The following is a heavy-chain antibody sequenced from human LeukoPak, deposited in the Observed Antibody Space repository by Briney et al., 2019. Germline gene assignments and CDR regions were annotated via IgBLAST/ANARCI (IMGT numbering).Heavy chain of an antibody. D-gene: IGHD1-26*01. J-gene: IGHJ5*02. Sequence: SETLSLTCTVSGGSISSYYWSWIRQPPGKGLEWIGYIYYSGSTNYNPSLKSRVTISVDTSKNQFSLKLSSVTAADTAVYYCARTYGSYYGYWFDPWGQGTLVTVSS. V-gene: IGHV4-59*01. CDR2: IYYSGST. CDR3: ARTYGSYYGYWFDP. CDR1: GGSISSYY.